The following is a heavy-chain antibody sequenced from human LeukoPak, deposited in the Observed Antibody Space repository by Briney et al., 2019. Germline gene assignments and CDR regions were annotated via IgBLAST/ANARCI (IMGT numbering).Heavy chain of an antibody. CDR3: ARRPRYNFGPHFDY. CDR1: GYSFTNYW. D-gene: IGHD5-18*01. J-gene: IGHJ4*02. V-gene: IGHV5-51*01. Sequence: GESLKIYCQASGYSFTNYWIGWVRQMPGKGLELMGIIYPGDSDTRYSPSFQGQVTISADKSISTAYLQWSSLKASDTAMYYCARRPRYNFGPHFDYWGQGTLVTVSS. CDR2: IYPGDSDT.